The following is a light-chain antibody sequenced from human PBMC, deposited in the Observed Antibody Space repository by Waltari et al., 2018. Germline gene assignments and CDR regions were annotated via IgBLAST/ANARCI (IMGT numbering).Light chain of an antibody. CDR2: KDN. CDR3: ATWDDSLSGYV. Sequence: QSVLTQPPSASVTPGQRVTISCSGTSSNIGRNYVFWFHQLPGTAPKALIYKDNQRPSGVPDRFSGSKSGTSASLAISGLRSEDEADYYCATWDDSLSGYVFGSGTKVAVL. CDR1: SSNIGRNY. J-gene: IGLJ1*01. V-gene: IGLV1-47*01.